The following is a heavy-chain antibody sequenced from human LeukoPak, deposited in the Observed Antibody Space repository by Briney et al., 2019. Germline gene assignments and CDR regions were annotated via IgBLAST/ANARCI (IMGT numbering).Heavy chain of an antibody. CDR2: ISGSGGST. J-gene: IGHJ4*02. CDR1: GFTFTSYA. D-gene: IGHD2-15*01. Sequence: GGSLKLSCPASGFTFTSYAMTWVRQAPGKGLEWVPVISGSGGSTYYADSVKGRFTISRDNSKNTLYLQMNSLRAEDTAVYYCAKDRERYCSGGSCYSFDYWGQGTLVTVSS. V-gene: IGHV3-23*01. CDR3: AKDRERYCSGGSCYSFDY.